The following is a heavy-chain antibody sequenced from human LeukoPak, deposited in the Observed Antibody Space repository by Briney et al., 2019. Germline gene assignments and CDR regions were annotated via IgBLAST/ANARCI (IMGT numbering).Heavy chain of an antibody. D-gene: IGHD2-15*01. J-gene: IGHJ5*02. V-gene: IGHV4-30-2*01. CDR3: ARGGAATQYNWFDP. CDR2: IYHSGST. CDR1: GGCISSGGYS. Sequence: SETLSLTCAVSGGCISSGGYSWSWIRQPPGKGLEWIGYIYHSGSTYYNPSLKSRVTISVDRSKNQFSLKLSSVTAADTAVYYCARGGAATQYNWFDPWGQGTLVTVSS.